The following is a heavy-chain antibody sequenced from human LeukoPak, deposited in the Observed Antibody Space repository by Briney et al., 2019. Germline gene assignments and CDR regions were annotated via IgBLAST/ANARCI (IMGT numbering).Heavy chain of an antibody. CDR2: IDWDGDK. V-gene: IGHV2-70*11. CDR1: GFTFSSYAM. CDR3: ARTKVVAGNNWFDP. Sequence: LRLSCAASGFTFSSYAMSWVRQAPGKGLEWLARIDWDGDKYYSTSLKTRLTISKDASINQVVLTMTNMDPVDTATYYCARTKVVAGNNWFDPWGQGTLVTVSS. J-gene: IGHJ5*02. D-gene: IGHD2-15*01.